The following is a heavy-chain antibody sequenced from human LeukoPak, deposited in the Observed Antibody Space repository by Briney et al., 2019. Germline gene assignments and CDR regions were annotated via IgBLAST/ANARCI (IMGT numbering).Heavy chain of an antibody. CDR1: GYTFSGYF. D-gene: IGHD1-1*01. V-gene: IGHV1-2*06. J-gene: IGHJ4*02. Sequence: ASVKVSCKASGYTFSGYFVHWVRQAPGQGLEWMGRINAGSGDTEFAQKVQGRVTMTRDTFVSTAYMEVSGLTSDDTAMYYCARDLSSTPNWELDHWGQGTLVTVSS. CDR3: ARDLSSTPNWELDH. CDR2: INAGSGDT.